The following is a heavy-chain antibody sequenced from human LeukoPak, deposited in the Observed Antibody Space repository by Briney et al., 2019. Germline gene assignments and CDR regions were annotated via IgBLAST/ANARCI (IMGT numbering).Heavy chain of an antibody. V-gene: IGHV3-30*02. CDR3: AKLRGYYFDY. J-gene: IGHJ4*02. CDR2: MRYDGSNK. Sequence: GGSLRLFCAVSGFTFSSYGMHWLRQATGKGVEWGAFMRYDGSNKYYADSVKGRFTISRDNSKNTLYLQMNSLRAEDTAVYYCAKLRGYYFDYWGQGTLVTVSS. CDR1: GFTFSSYG. D-gene: IGHD3-16*01.